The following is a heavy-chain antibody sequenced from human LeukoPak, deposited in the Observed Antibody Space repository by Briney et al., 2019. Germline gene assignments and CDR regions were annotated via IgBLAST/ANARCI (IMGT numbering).Heavy chain of an antibody. CDR3: ARDRRKCSGGSCYGIDY. Sequence: GGSLRLSCAASGFTFSGYAITGFGQAPGRGLSGVSAISGSGGSTYYADSVKGRFTISRDNSKNTLYLQMNSLRAEDTAVYYCARDRRKCSGGSCYGIDYWGQGTLVTVSS. D-gene: IGHD2-15*01. CDR1: GFTFSGYA. J-gene: IGHJ4*02. V-gene: IGHV3-23*01. CDR2: ISGSGGST.